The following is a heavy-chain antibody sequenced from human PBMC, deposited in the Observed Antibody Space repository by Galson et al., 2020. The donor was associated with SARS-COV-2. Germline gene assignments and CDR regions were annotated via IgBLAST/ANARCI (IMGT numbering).Heavy chain of an antibody. CDR3: ARFEYYDILTSFSFDL. V-gene: IGHV4-39*06. J-gene: IGHJ2*01. CDR1: GGSISSSSYY. D-gene: IGHD3-9*01. Sequence: ASETLSLTCTVSGGSISSSSYYWGWLRQPPGQGLEWIGSIYYIGDTYYNPSLKSRVTISLDTPKNQFALKVTSVTAADTAVYYCARFEYYDILTSFSFDLWGRGTLVTVSS. CDR2: IYYIGDT.